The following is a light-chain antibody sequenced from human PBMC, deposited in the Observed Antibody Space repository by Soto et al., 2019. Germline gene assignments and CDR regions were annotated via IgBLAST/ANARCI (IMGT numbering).Light chain of an antibody. CDR1: YGFSSY. Sequence: AIRMTQSPSSLSASTGDRVTITCRASYGFSSYLVWYQQKPVKAPKLLIYAAFTFQSGVPSRFSGSGSGTDFTLTISCLQSEDFATYYCQQYYSYPPLTFGGGTKVDIK. J-gene: IGKJ4*01. V-gene: IGKV1-8*01. CDR3: QQYYSYPPLT. CDR2: AAF.